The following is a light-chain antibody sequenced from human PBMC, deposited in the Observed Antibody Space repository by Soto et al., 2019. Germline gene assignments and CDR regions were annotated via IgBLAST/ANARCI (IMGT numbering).Light chain of an antibody. Sequence: QSVSTQPASLSGSPGQSMSISCTVTGITVWGFNVVSWYQQHPGKAPKVIIYEGIKRPSGVSNRFSGSNSGSTASLPISGLQAQAEADYYCCSYVGATTYVFGTGTKVTVL. J-gene: IGLJ1*01. CDR1: GITVWGFNV. CDR3: CSYVGATTYV. V-gene: IGLV2-23*01. CDR2: EGI.